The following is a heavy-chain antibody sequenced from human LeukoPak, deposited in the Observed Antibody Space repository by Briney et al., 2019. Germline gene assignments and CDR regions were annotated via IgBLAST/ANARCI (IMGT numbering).Heavy chain of an antibody. Sequence: PSETLSLTCTVSGGSIGSHYWSWIRQPPGKGLEWIGYIYYSGSTNYNPSLRSRVTISVDTSKNQFSLKLSSVTAADTAVYYCARDSGWYGEGWFDPWGQGTLVTVSS. CDR2: IYYSGST. V-gene: IGHV4-59*11. J-gene: IGHJ5*02. CDR3: ARDSGWYGEGWFDP. D-gene: IGHD6-19*01. CDR1: GGSIGSHY.